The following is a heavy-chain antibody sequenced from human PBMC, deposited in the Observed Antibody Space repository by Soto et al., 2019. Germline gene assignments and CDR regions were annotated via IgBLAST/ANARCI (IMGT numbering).Heavy chain of an antibody. V-gene: IGHV4-59*12. D-gene: IGHD1-1*01. J-gene: IGHJ5*02. Sequence: PSETLSLTCTVSGGSISSYYWSWIRQPPGKGLEWIGEIYHSGSTNYNPSLKSRVTISVDKSKNQFSLKLSSVTAADTAVYYCARDPMENWNQGEFDPWGQGTLVTVSS. CDR3: ARDPMENWNQGEFDP. CDR2: IYHSGST. CDR1: GGSISSYY.